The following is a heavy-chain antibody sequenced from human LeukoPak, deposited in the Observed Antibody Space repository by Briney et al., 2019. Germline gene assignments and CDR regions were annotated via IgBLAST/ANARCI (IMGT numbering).Heavy chain of an antibody. CDR2: IIPIFDTA. D-gene: IGHD5-24*01. CDR3: ARAGEGYKSYYYYVDV. CDR1: GGTFSSYT. J-gene: IGHJ6*03. V-gene: IGHV1-69*06. Sequence: ASVKVSCKASGGTFSSYTISWVRQAPGQGLEWMGGIIPIFDTAHYAQKFQGRVTITADKSTSTAYMELSGLTSEDTAVYYCARAGEGYKSYYYYVDVWGKGTTVTVSS.